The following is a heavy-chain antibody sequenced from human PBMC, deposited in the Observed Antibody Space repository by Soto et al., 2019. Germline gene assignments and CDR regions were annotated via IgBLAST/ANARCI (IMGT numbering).Heavy chain of an antibody. V-gene: IGHV3-7*05. D-gene: IGHD2-21*01. CDR2: IKRDGTVT. Sequence: EVQLVESGGGLVQPGESLRLSCAASGFTFSAFWMTWLRQAPGKGLEWVANIKRDGTVTHYGDSVEGRCTLSRDNAQNSVFLQLNSLRPEDTAMYYCASDLSPPGEFFYDAFDVWGQGTFVTVSS. J-gene: IGHJ3*01. CDR3: ASDLSPPGEFFYDAFDV. CDR1: GFTFSAFW.